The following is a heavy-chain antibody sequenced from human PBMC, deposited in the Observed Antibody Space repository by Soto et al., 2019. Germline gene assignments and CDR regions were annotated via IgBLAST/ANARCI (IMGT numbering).Heavy chain of an antibody. Sequence: ASETLSLTCTVSGGSISSSSYYWGWIRQPPGKGLEWIGYIYYSGSTNYNPSLKSRVTISVDTSKNQFSLKLNSVTAADTAVYYCARFNFGMTTVIFAYFDYWGQGTLVTVSS. D-gene: IGHD4-4*01. V-gene: IGHV4-61*05. J-gene: IGHJ4*02. CDR2: IYYSGST. CDR3: ARFNFGMTTVIFAYFDY. CDR1: GGSISSSSYY.